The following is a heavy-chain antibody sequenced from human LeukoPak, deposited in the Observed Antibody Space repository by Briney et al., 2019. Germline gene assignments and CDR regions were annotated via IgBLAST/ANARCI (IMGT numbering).Heavy chain of an antibody. D-gene: IGHD2-2*01. CDR3: AQGRKEGYHAPYDY. Sequence: SETLSLTSTDPGGSLCNDTSGWQRQPPGKGLEWIGYIYYSGSTNYNPSLESRVTISVDTSKNQCSLKLDSVTAADTAVYYCAQGRKEGYHAPYDYWVQVTLVTVSS. V-gene: IGHV4-59*13. CDR1: GGSLCNDT. J-gene: IGHJ4*02. CDR2: IYYSGST.